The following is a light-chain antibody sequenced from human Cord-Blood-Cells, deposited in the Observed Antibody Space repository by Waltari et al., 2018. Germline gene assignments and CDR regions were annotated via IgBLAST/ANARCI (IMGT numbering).Light chain of an antibody. J-gene: IGKJ1*01. CDR3: QQYNSYWT. V-gene: IGKV1-5*03. Sequence: DIQMTQSPSTLSASVGDRVTITCRASQSISSWLAWYKQKPGKAPKLLIYKASSLESGVPSRFSGSGSGTEITLTISSLQPDDFATYYCQQYNSYWTFGPGTKVEIK. CDR2: KAS. CDR1: QSISSW.